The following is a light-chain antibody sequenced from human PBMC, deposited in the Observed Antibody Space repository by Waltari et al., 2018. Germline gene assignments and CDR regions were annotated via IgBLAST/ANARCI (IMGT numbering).Light chain of an antibody. Sequence: EIVLTQSPGTLSLSLGERATLTCRASQSVSRALTWYQQKPGQAPRLLSYGASTRATGIPDRFSGSGSGRDFSLTISRLEPDDFAVYYCQHYLRLPVTFGQGTTVEI. J-gene: IGKJ1*01. V-gene: IGKV3-20*01. CDR3: QHYLRLPVT. CDR2: GAS. CDR1: QSVSRA.